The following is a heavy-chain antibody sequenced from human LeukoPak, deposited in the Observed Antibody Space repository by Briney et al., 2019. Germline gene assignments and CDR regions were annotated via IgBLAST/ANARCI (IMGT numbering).Heavy chain of an antibody. CDR2: IYTSGST. Sequence: SETLSLTCTVSGGSISSYYWSWIRQPAGKGLEWIGRIYTSGSTNYNPSLKSRVTMSVDTSKSQFSLKLSSVTAADTAVYYCARDIRVLRFLDVWGKGTTVTVSS. J-gene: IGHJ6*04. V-gene: IGHV4-4*07. CDR1: GGSISSYY. D-gene: IGHD3-3*01. CDR3: ARDIRVLRFLDV.